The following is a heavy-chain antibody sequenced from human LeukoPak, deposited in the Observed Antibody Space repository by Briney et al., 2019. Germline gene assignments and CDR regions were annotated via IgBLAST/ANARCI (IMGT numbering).Heavy chain of an antibody. CDR1: GFTFSSSA. CDR2: IRSKANSYAT. J-gene: IGHJ5*02. D-gene: IGHD6-19*01. Sequence: PGGSLRLSCAASGFTFSSSAMHWVRQASGKGLEWVGRIRSKANSYATAYAASVKGRFTISRDDSKNTAYLQMNSLKTEDTAVYYCTRPGDGVSGWSGWFDPWGQGTLVTVSS. V-gene: IGHV3-73*01. CDR3: TRPGDGVSGWSGWFDP.